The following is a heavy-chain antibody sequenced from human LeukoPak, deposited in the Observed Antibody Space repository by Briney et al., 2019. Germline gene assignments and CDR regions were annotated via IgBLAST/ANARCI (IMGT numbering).Heavy chain of an antibody. Sequence: GESLKISCKGSGYSFTGYWIGWVRQMPGKGLEWMGIIYPGDSDTRYSPSFQGQVTISADKSISTAYLQWSSLKASDTAMYYCARHGWDYGDPARAFDIWGQGTMVTVSS. CDR2: IYPGDSDT. D-gene: IGHD4-17*01. V-gene: IGHV5-51*01. CDR3: ARHGWDYGDPARAFDI. J-gene: IGHJ3*02. CDR1: GYSFTGYW.